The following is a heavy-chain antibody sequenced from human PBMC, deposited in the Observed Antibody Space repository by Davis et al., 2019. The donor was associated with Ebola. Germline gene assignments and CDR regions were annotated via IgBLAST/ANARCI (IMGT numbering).Heavy chain of an antibody. CDR2: IYSGGST. V-gene: IGHV3-66*01. CDR1: GFTVSSNY. Sequence: PGGSLRLSCAASGFTVSSNYMSWVRQAPGKGLEWVSGIYSGGSTYYADSVKGRFTISRDNSKNTLYLQMNSLRAEDTAVYYCARNGGSGSYTTSHYYGMDVWGQGTTVTVSS. CDR3: ARNGGSGSYTTSHYYGMDV. J-gene: IGHJ6*02. D-gene: IGHD3-10*01.